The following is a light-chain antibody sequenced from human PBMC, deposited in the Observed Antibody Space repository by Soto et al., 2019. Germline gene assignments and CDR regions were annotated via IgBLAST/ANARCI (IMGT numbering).Light chain of an antibody. Sequence: EIVLTQSPGTLSLSPGERATLSCRASQSVSSNYLAWYQQKPGQAPRLLIYGASNRATGIPDRFSGSGSGTDFTLTISRLEPGDFAVFYCQQYGHPPITFGQGTRLDIK. CDR1: QSVSSNY. CDR3: QQYGHPPIT. CDR2: GAS. J-gene: IGKJ5*01. V-gene: IGKV3-20*01.